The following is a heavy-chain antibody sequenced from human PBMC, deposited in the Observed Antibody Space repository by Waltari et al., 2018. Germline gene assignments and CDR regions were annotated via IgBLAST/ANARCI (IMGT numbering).Heavy chain of an antibody. D-gene: IGHD5-12*01. J-gene: IGHJ5*02. CDR1: GGSISSSSYY. Sequence: QLQLQESGPGLVKPSETLSLTCTVSGGSISSSSYYWGWIRQPPGKGLEWIGSIYYSGGTYSNPSLKSRVTISVDTSKNQFSRKLSSVTAADTAVYYCARGGEYSGYDWQNWFDPWGQGTLVTVSS. V-gene: IGHV4-39*07. CDR2: IYYSGGT. CDR3: ARGGEYSGYDWQNWFDP.